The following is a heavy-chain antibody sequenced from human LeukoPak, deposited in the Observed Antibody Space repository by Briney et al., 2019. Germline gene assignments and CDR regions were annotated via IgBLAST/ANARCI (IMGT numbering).Heavy chain of an antibody. CDR2: ISSSSSYT. V-gene: IGHV3-11*06. CDR3: ARGGYNYGYRYFDY. J-gene: IGHJ4*02. Sequence: GGSLRLSCAASGFTFSDYYMSWIRQAPGKGLEWVSYISSSSSYTNYADSVKGRFTISRDNAKNSLYLQMNSLRAEDRAVYYCARGGYNYGYRYFDYWGQGTLVTVSS. CDR1: GFTFSDYY. D-gene: IGHD5-18*01.